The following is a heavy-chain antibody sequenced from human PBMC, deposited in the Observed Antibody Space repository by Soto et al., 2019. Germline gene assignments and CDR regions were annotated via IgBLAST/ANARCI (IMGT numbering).Heavy chain of an antibody. CDR1: GGSFSGYY. CDR2: INHSGST. J-gene: IGHJ4*02. Sequence: TSETLPLTCAVYGGSFSGYYWSWIRQPPGKGLEWIGEINHSGSTNYNPSLKSRVTISVDTSKNQFSLKLSSVTAADTAVYYCARDGIWTTVTTASLDYFDYWGQGTLVTVSS. CDR3: ARDGIWTTVTTASLDYFDY. D-gene: IGHD4-4*01. V-gene: IGHV4-34*01.